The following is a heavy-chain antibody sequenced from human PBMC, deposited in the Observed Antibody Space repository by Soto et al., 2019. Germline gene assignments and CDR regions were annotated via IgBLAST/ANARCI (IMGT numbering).Heavy chain of an antibody. J-gene: IGHJ4*02. CDR2: MFYSGST. D-gene: IGHD3-3*01. Sequence: QLQLQESGPGLVKPSETLSLTCTVSGGSISSSNYYWGWIRQPPGKGLEWIGSMFYSGSTYYNPSLKSRVTISVDTSKNQFSLKLTSVTAADTAVYYCARHGGPLFRITTFGVVTPPGYWGQGTLVTVSS. V-gene: IGHV4-39*01. CDR3: ARHGGPLFRITTFGVVTPPGY. CDR1: GGSISSSNYY.